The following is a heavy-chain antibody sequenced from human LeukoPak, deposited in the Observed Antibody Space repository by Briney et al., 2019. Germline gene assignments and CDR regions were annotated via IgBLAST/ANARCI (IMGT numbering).Heavy chain of an antibody. CDR1: GGSISNYS. Sequence: SETLSLTCTVSGGSISNYSWSWIRQPPGKGLEWIGYIYYSGSTNYNPSLKSRVTISVDMSKNQFSLKLSSVTAADTAVYYCATHPPKVCTGGSCTDYWGQGALVTVSS. J-gene: IGHJ4*02. CDR2: IYYSGST. V-gene: IGHV4-59*01. D-gene: IGHD2-15*01. CDR3: ATHPPKVCTGGSCTDY.